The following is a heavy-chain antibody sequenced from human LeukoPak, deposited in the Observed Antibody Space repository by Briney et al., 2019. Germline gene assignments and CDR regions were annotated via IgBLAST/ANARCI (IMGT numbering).Heavy chain of an antibody. J-gene: IGHJ1*01. CDR1: GFTFSSYS. CDR2: ISSGSSTI. CDR3: AKLFGSSSYSVYFQY. V-gene: IGHV3-48*04. D-gene: IGHD2-21*01. Sequence: GGSLRLSCAASGFTFSSYSMNWVRQAPGKGLEWVSYISSGSSTIYYADSVKGRFTISRDNAKNSLYLQMNSLRAEDTAVYYCAKLFGSSSYSVYFQYWGQGTLVTVSS.